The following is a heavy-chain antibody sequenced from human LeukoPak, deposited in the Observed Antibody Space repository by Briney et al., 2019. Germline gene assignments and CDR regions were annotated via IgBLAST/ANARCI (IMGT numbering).Heavy chain of an antibody. Sequence: ASVKVSCKASGYTFTSYGISWVRQAPGQGLEWMGWISAYNGNTNYAQKLQGRVTMTTDTSTSTAYMELRSLRSDDTAAYYCARDGSGSYYNLYYYYYYMDVWGKGTTVTISS. CDR2: ISAYNGNT. CDR1: GYTFTSYG. V-gene: IGHV1-18*01. CDR3: ARDGSGSYYNLYYYYYYMDV. D-gene: IGHD3-10*01. J-gene: IGHJ6*03.